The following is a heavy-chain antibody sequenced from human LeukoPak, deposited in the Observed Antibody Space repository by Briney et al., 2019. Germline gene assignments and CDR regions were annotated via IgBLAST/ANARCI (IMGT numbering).Heavy chain of an antibody. D-gene: IGHD2-15*01. V-gene: IGHV4-34*01. Sequence: KPSETLSLTCAVYGGSFSGYYWSWIRQPPGKGLEWIGEINHSGSTNYNPSLKSRVTISVDTSKNQFSLKLSSVTAADTAVYYCARGRLGYCSGGSCYCYFDYWGQGTLVTVSS. J-gene: IGHJ4*02. CDR2: INHSGST. CDR1: GGSFSGYY. CDR3: ARGRLGYCSGGSCYCYFDY.